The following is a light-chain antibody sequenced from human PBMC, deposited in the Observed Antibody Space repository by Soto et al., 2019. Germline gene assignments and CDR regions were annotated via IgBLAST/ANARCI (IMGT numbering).Light chain of an antibody. CDR2: DAS. J-gene: IGKJ1*01. CDR3: QQNNSYAPWT. V-gene: IGKV1-5*01. Sequence: DIQMTQSPSTLSASVGDRVTITCRASQNVNKSLAWFQQKPGKVPKLLIFDASTLQTGVPSRFGGGGSGTEFIPIISGLQHDDFAAYYYQQNNSYAPWTFGRGTKVEIK. CDR1: QNVNKS.